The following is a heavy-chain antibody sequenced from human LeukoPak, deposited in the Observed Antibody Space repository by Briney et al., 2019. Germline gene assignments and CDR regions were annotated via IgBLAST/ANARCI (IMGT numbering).Heavy chain of an antibody. CDR2: IIPIFGTA. CDR3: ARARGGGSYHHYYYMDV. D-gene: IGHD1-26*01. Sequence: ASVKVSCKASGGTFSSYAISWVRQAPGQGLEWMGGIIPIFGTANYAQKFQGGVTITTDESTSTAYMELSSLRSEDTAVYYCARARGGGSYHHYYYMDVWGKGTTVTVSS. V-gene: IGHV1-69*05. CDR1: GGTFSSYA. J-gene: IGHJ6*03.